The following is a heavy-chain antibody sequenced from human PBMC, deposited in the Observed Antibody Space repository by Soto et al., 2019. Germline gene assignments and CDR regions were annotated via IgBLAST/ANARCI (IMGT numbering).Heavy chain of an antibody. CDR2: INPSGGST. D-gene: IGHD3-9*01. Sequence: GASVKVSCKASGYTFTSYYMHWVRQAPGQGLEWMGIINPSGGSTSYAQKFQGRVTMTRDTSTSTVYMELSSLRSEDTAVYYCASALTDYDILTGSYYYYGMDVWGRGTTVTVSS. CDR1: GYTFTSYY. J-gene: IGHJ6*02. CDR3: ASALTDYDILTGSYYYYGMDV. V-gene: IGHV1-46*03.